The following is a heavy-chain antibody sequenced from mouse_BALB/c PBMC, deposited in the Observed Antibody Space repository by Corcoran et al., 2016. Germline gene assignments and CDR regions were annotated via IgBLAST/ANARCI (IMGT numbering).Heavy chain of an antibody. Sequence: QVTLKESGPGILQPSQTLSLTCSFSGFSLSTSGMGVSWIRQPSGKGLEWLAHIYWDDDKRYNPSLKSRLTISKDTSSNQVFLKITSVDTADTATYYCARSEYDYAMDYWGQGTSVTVSS. CDR1: GFSLSTSGMG. D-gene: IGHD2-10*02. CDR3: ARSEYDYAMDY. J-gene: IGHJ4*01. CDR2: IYWDDDK. V-gene: IGHV8-12*01.